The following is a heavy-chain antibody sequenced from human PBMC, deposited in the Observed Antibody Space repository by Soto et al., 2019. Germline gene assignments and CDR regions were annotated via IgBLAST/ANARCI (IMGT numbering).Heavy chain of an antibody. Sequence: PGGSLRLSCAASGSTFSDYYMSWIRQAPGKGLEWISHISDSATTMYYADSVKGRFTISRDNARKSLFLHMNSLRAEDTAVYYCARDTAFISSGLFNPWGQGTPVTVSS. D-gene: IGHD3-22*01. CDR2: ISDSATTM. V-gene: IGHV3-11*01. J-gene: IGHJ5*02. CDR1: GSTFSDYY. CDR3: ARDTAFISSGLFNP.